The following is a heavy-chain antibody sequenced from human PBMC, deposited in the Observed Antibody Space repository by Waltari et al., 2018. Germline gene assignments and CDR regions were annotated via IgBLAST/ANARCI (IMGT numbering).Heavy chain of an antibody. D-gene: IGHD3-22*01. J-gene: IGHJ3*02. Sequence: EVQLVESGGGLVQPGGSLRLSCAASGFSVSHYWMSWCRQAPGKGLEWVAYIKGDGSRKYYLDSVRGRFSISRDNTKNSVDLQMNSLRAEDTAVYYCARDDSSSGSYDAFDIWGQGTMVAVSS. CDR1: GFSVSHYW. CDR3: ARDDSSSGSYDAFDI. CDR2: IKGDGSRK. V-gene: IGHV3-7*01.